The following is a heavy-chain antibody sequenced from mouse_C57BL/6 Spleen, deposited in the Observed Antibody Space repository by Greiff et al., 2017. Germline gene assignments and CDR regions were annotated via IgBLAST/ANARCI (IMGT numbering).Heavy chain of an antibody. J-gene: IGHJ3*01. Sequence: EVQLHQSGPELVKPGASVKISCKASGYSFTGYYMNWVKQSPEKSLEWIGEINPSTGGTTYNQKFKAKATLTVDKSSSTAYMQLKGLTSEDSAVYYCARYYYGNYAGFAYWGQGTLVTVSA. CDR1: GYSFTGYY. CDR2: INPSTGGT. CDR3: ARYYYGNYAGFAY. D-gene: IGHD2-1*01. V-gene: IGHV1-42*01.